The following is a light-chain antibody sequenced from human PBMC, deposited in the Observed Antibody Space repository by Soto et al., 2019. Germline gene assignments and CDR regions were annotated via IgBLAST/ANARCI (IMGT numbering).Light chain of an antibody. CDR3: QQLNSYPLT. CDR1: QGISTY. J-gene: IGKJ4*01. CDR2: AAS. Sequence: IQLTQSPSSLAASVGDRVTITCRASQGISTYLGWYQQRPGKAPKLLIYAASILQSGVSSRFSGSGSGTDFTLTISSLHPEDFATYYCQQLNSYPLTFGGGTKVEIK. V-gene: IGKV1-9*01.